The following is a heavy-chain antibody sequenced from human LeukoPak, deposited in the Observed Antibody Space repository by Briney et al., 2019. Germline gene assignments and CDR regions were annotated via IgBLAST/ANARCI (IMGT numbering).Heavy chain of an antibody. CDR3: AFDFLEGYDY. V-gene: IGHV3-21*01. Sequence: PGGSLRLSCAASGFTFSSYSMNWVRQAPGKGLEWVSSISSSSSYIYYADSVKGRFTISRDNAKNSLYLRMNSLRAEDTAVYYCAFDFLEGYDYWGQGTLVTVSS. D-gene: IGHD3-3*01. CDR2: ISSSSSYI. J-gene: IGHJ4*02. CDR1: GFTFSSYS.